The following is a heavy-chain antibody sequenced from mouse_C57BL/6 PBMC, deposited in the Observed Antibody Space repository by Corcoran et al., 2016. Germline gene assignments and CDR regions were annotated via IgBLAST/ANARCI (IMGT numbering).Heavy chain of an antibody. V-gene: IGHV1-80*01. CDR1: GYAFSSYW. Sequence: QVQLQQSGAELVKPGASVKISCKASGYAFSSYWMNWVKQRPGKGLEWIGQIYPGDGDTNYNGKFKGKATLTADKSSSTAYMELRSLTSEDSAVYYCARSSGDYDVAWFAYWGQGTLVTVSA. J-gene: IGHJ3*01. CDR2: IYPGDGDT. D-gene: IGHD2-4*01. CDR3: ARSSGDYDVAWFAY.